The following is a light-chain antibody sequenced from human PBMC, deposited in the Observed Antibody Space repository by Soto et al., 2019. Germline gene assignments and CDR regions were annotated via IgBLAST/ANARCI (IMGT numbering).Light chain of an antibody. V-gene: IGKV1-39*01. CDR3: QQSFSTPLT. CDR2: ATS. CDR1: QTISDY. Sequence: DIQMTQSPSSLSASVGDRVTITCRASQTISDYLNWYQHKPGKAPNLLIYATSSLRSGVTSRFSGSGSGTHFTLTISSLQPEDFATYYCQQSFSTPLTFGGGTKVEIK. J-gene: IGKJ4*01.